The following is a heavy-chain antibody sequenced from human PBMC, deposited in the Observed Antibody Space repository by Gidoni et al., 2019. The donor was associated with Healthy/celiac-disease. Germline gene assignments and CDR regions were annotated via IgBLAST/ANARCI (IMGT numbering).Heavy chain of an antibody. J-gene: IGHJ6*02. CDR3: AKDQYCSSTSCYLENYGMDV. CDR1: GFTFSSYG. CDR2: ISYDGSNK. Sequence: QVQLVESGGGVVQPGRSLRLSCAASGFTFSSYGMPWVRQAPGKGLEWVAVISYDGSNKYYADSVKGRFTISRDNSKNTLYLQMNSLRAEDTAVYYCAKDQYCSSTSCYLENYGMDVWGQGTTVTVSS. V-gene: IGHV3-30*18. D-gene: IGHD2-2*01.